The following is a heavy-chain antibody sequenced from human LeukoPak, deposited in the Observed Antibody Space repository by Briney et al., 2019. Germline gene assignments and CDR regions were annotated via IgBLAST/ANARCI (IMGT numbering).Heavy chain of an antibody. J-gene: IGHJ4*02. CDR3: AKGSASARPYYFDY. CDR1: GFTFSFYA. Sequence: GGSLRLSCAGPGFTFSFYAMSWVRQAPGKGLEWVSAITDSGGSTYHADSVKGRFTISRDNSKNTLYLQMNSLRAEDTAVYFCAKGSASARPYYFDYWGQGTLVTVSS. V-gene: IGHV3-23*01. CDR2: ITDSGGST. D-gene: IGHD2-21*01.